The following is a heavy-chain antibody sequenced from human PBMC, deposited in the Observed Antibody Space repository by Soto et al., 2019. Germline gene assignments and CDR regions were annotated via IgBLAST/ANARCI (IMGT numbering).Heavy chain of an antibody. CDR2: IKSKTDGGTT. V-gene: IGHV3-15*01. CDR1: GFTFSNAW. Sequence: EVQLVESGGGLVKPGGSLRLSCAASGFTFSNAWMSWVRQAPGKGLEWVGRIKSKTDGGTTDYAAPVKGRFTISRDDSKNTLYLQMNSLKTEDTAVYYCTTGLVLLWFGALDVWGQGTTVTVSS. D-gene: IGHD3-10*01. J-gene: IGHJ6*02. CDR3: TTGLVLLWFGALDV.